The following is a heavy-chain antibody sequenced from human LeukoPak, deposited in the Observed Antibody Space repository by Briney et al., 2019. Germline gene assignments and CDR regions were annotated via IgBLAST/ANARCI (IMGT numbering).Heavy chain of an antibody. V-gene: IGHV5-51*01. J-gene: IGHJ5*02. CDR3: ARQRFTMRAYAGNWFDP. Sequence: GESLQISCKGSGYSFSNSWIGWVRQMPGKGLEWMGIIYPGDSDTRYSPSFQDQVTISADKSISTAYLQWSSLKASDTAMYYCARQRFTMRAYAGNWFDPWGQGTLVTVSS. D-gene: IGHD3-10*01. CDR2: IYPGDSDT. CDR1: GYSFSNSW.